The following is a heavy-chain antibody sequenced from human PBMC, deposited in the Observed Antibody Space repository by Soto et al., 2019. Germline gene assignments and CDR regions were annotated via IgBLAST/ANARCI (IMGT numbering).Heavy chain of an antibody. CDR1: GFTFSSYG. CDR2: IWYDGSHT. J-gene: IGHJ4*02. Sequence: GGSLRLSCAASGFTFSSYGMHWVRQAPGKGLEWVAVIWYDGSHTYYADSVKGRFTISRDNSRNTLYLQMNSLRAEDTAVYYCARDRSSYFDYWGQGALVTVSS. CDR3: ARDRSSYFDY. V-gene: IGHV3-33*01.